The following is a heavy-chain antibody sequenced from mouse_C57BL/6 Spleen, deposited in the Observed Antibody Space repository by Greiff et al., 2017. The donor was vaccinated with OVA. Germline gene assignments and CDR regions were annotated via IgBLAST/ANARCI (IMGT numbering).Heavy chain of an antibody. V-gene: IGHV5-17*01. Sequence: EVKVVESGGGLVKPGGSLKLSCAASGFTFSDYGMHWVRQAPEKGLEWVAYISSGSSTIYYADTVKGRFTISRDNAKNTLFLQMTSLRSEDTAMYYCARPWLRQGMDYWGQGTSVTVSS. CDR1: GFTFSDYG. CDR3: ARPWLRQGMDY. CDR2: ISSGSSTI. J-gene: IGHJ4*01. D-gene: IGHD2-2*01.